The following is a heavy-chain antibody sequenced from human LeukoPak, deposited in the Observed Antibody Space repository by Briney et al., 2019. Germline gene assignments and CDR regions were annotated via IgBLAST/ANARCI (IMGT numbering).Heavy chain of an antibody. D-gene: IGHD6-13*01. Sequence: SETLSLTCAVYGGSFSGYYWSWIRQPPGKGLEWIGEINHSGSTNYNPSLKSRVTISVDTSKNQFSLKLSSVTAADTAVYYCARGRYSSSWLIDYWGQGTLVTVSS. J-gene: IGHJ4*02. V-gene: IGHV4-34*01. CDR1: GGSFSGYY. CDR3: ARGRYSSSWLIDY. CDR2: INHSGST.